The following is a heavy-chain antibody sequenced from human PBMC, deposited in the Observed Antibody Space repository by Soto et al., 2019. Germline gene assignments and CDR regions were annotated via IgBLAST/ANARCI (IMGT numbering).Heavy chain of an antibody. D-gene: IGHD6-13*01. V-gene: IGHV3-30*18. J-gene: IGHJ6*02. CDR1: GFTFSSYG. CDR2: ISYDGSNK. CDR3: AKELKQYSSSPTNYYYYGMDV. Sequence: PGGSLRLSCAASGFTFSSYGMHWVRQAPGKGLEWVAVISYDGSNKYYADSVKGRFTISRDNSKNTLYLQMNSLRAEDTAVYYCAKELKQYSSSPTNYYYYGMDVWGQGTTVTVSS.